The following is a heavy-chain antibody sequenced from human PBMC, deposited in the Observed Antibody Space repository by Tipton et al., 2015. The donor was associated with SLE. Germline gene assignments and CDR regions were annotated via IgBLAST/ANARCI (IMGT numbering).Heavy chain of an antibody. V-gene: IGHV4-61*02. CDR1: GGSISSGSYY. Sequence: TLSLTCTVSGGSISSGSYYWSWIRQPAGKGLEWIGRIYTSGSTNYNPSLKSRVTISVDTSKHQFSLKLSSVTAADTAVYYCARTPSFTSGTDWGQGTLVTVSS. D-gene: IGHD1-14*01. CDR3: ARTPSFTSGTD. CDR2: IYTSGST. J-gene: IGHJ4*01.